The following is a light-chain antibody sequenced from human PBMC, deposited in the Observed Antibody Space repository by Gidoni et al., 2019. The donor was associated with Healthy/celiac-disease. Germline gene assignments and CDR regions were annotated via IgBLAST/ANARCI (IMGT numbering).Light chain of an antibody. J-gene: IGKJ2*01. V-gene: IGKV1-39*01. CDR3: QQSYSTPPYT. CDR1: QSISSY. Sequence: DIQMTQSPSSLSASVGDRVTITCRASQSISSYLNWYQQKPGKAPKLLIYAASSLQSGDPSRFSGSGSGTDFTITISSLQPEDFATDYCQQSYSTPPYTFGQGTKLEIK. CDR2: AAS.